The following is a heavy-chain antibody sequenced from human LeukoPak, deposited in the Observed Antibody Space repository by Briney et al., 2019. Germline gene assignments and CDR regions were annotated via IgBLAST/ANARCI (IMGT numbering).Heavy chain of an antibody. V-gene: IGHV4-30-4*08. CDR2: IYYSGST. CDR3: ARVKSYYFDY. Sequence: SETLSLTCTVSCGSISSGDYYWSWIRQPPGKGLEWIGYIYYSGSTYYNPSLKSRVTISVDTSKNQFSLKLSSVTAADTAVYYCARVKSYYFDYWGQGTLVTVSS. J-gene: IGHJ4*02. D-gene: IGHD4-23*01. CDR1: CGSISSGDYY.